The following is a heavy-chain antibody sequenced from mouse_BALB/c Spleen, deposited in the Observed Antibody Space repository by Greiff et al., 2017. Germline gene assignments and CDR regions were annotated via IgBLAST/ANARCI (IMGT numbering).Heavy chain of an antibody. CDR1: GYTFSSYW. Sequence: VQLQQSGAELMKPGASVKISCKATGYTFSSYWIEWVKQRPGHGLEWIGEILPGSGSTNYNEKFKGKATFTADTSSNTAYMQLSSLTSEDSAVYYCAREANSWYFDVWGAGTTVTVSS. J-gene: IGHJ1*01. V-gene: IGHV1-9*01. CDR3: AREANSWYFDV. CDR2: ILPGSGST. D-gene: IGHD3-2*02.